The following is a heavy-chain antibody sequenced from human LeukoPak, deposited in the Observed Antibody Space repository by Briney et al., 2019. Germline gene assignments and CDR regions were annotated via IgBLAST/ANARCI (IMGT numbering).Heavy chain of an antibody. CDR3: ARRLLIYYYYYGMDV. J-gene: IGHJ6*02. V-gene: IGHV4-61*01. D-gene: IGHD2-15*01. Sequence: SETLSLTCTVSGGSVSSGSYYWSWIRQPPGKGLEWIGYIYNSGSTTYNPSLKSRVTISVDTSKNQFSLKLSSVTAADTAVYYCARRLLIYYYYYGMDVWGQGTTVTVSS. CDR1: GGSVSSGSYY. CDR2: IYNSGST.